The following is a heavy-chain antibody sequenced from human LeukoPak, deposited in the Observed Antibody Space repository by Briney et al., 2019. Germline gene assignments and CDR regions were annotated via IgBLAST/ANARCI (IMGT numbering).Heavy chain of an antibody. CDR3: ARDVGITRFAY. Sequence: GASVKVSCKASGYTFTSFGISWVRQAPGQGREWMGWIRPYNGDTNYGQTLQGRVTMTTDTSTSTAYLELTSLRSDDTAVYFCARDVGITRFAYWGQGTLVTVSS. CDR2: IRPYNGDT. D-gene: IGHD1-14*01. V-gene: IGHV1-18*01. CDR1: GYTFTSFG. J-gene: IGHJ4*02.